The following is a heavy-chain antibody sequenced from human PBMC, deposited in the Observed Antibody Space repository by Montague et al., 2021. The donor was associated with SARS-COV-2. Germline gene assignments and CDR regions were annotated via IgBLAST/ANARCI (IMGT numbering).Heavy chain of an antibody. Sequence: SLRLSCAASGFTFSTYAMTWARQAPGKGLEWVSSISGSGDRTYYADSVKGRFTISRDNSRDTVSLQMDSLRAGDTAVHYCVKWVEGSSELFDFWGQGTLVTVSS. CDR1: GFTFSTYA. V-gene: IGHV3-23*01. CDR2: ISGSGDRT. CDR3: VKWVEGSSELFDF. D-gene: IGHD6-6*01. J-gene: IGHJ4*02.